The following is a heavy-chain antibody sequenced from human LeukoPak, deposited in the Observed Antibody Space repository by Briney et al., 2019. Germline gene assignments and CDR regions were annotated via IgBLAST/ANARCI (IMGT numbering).Heavy chain of an antibody. D-gene: IGHD6-19*01. CDR2: IYSGGST. Sequence: GGSLTLSCAASGFTVSSNYMSWVRQAPGKGLEWVSVIYSGGSTYYADSVKGRFTISRDNSKNTLYLQMNSLRAEDTAVYYCAREDGWYGDYYDYWGQGTLVTVSS. CDR3: AREDGWYGDYYDY. V-gene: IGHV3-53*01. J-gene: IGHJ4*02. CDR1: GFTVSSNY.